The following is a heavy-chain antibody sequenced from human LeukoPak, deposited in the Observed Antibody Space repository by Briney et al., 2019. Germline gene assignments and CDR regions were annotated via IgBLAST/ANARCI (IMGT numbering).Heavy chain of an antibody. J-gene: IGHJ6*03. V-gene: IGHV3-49*04. D-gene: IGHD3-3*01. CDR3: TREGGDSGYDFWSGYVYYYYMDV. CDR1: GFTFSSYA. Sequence: PGGSLRLSCAASGFTFSSYAMHWVRQAPGKGLEWVGFIRSKAYGGTTEYAASVKGRFTISRDDSKSIAYLQMNSLKTEDTAVYYCTREGGDSGYDFWSGYVYYYYMDVWGKGTTVTVSS. CDR2: IRSKAYGGTT.